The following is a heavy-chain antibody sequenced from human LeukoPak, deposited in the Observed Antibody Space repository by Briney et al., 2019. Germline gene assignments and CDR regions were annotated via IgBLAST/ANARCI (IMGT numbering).Heavy chain of an antibody. CDR1: GFTVSSNY. Sequence: GSLRLSCAASGFTVSSNYVNWVRQAPGKGLEWIGEINHSGSTNYNPSLKSRVTISVDTSKNQFSLKLSSVTAADTAVYYCAMGDGYNFPPSFDYWGQGTLVTVSS. CDR2: INHSGST. D-gene: IGHD5-24*01. J-gene: IGHJ4*02. V-gene: IGHV4-34*08. CDR3: AMGDGYNFPPSFDY.